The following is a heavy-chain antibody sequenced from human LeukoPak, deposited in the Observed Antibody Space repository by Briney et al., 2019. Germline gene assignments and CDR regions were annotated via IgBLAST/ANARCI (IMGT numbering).Heavy chain of an antibody. J-gene: IGHJ4*02. V-gene: IGHV3-21*01. CDR1: GFTFSSYS. CDR3: AKDPTHYRVWDDYDSTVLSY. Sequence: PGGSLRLSCAASGFTFSSYSMNWVRQAPGKGLEWVSSISSSTNYIYYADSVKGRFTISRDNSKNTLYLQMNSLRAADTAVYYCAKDPTHYRVWDDYDSTVLSYWGQGTLVTVSS. CDR2: ISSSTNYI. D-gene: IGHD3-22*01.